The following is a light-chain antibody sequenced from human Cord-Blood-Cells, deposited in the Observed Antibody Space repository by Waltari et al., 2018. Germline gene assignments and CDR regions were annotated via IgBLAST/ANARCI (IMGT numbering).Light chain of an antibody. CDR3: FSYAGNSTYV. CDR2: EGS. Sequence: QSALTQPASVSGSPGQSITISCTGTSSDVGRYNLVSWYPQHPGKAPKLMIYEGSKRPSGVSNRFSGSKSGNPAFLTISGLQAEDEADYYCFSYAGNSTYVFGTGTKVTVL. J-gene: IGLJ1*01. CDR1: SSDVGRYNL. V-gene: IGLV2-23*01.